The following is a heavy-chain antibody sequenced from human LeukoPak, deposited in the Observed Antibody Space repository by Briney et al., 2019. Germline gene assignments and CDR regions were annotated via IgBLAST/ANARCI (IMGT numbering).Heavy chain of an antibody. V-gene: IGHV1-69*01. CDR1: GGTFSSYA. J-gene: IGHJ6*04. D-gene: IGHD3-9*01. CDR2: IIPIFGTA. CDR3: ARDHYDILTGPPYYYFGMDV. Sequence: SVTVSCKASGGTFSSYAISWVRQAPGQGLEWMRGIIPIFGTANYAQKFQGRVTITADESTSTAYMELSSLRSEDTAVYYCARDHYDILTGPPYYYFGMDVWGKGTTVTVSS.